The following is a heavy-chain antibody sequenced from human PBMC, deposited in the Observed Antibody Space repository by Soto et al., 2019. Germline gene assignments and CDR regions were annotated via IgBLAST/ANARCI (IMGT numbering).Heavy chain of an antibody. CDR2: ISGSGGST. Sequence: GSLRLSCAASGFTFSSYAMSWVRQAPGKGLEWVSAISGSGGSTYYADSVKGRFTISRDNSKNTLYLQMNSLRAEDTAVYYCAKWGDYYDSSGYLPSYYYYGMDVWGQGTTVTVSS. CDR3: AKWGDYYDSSGYLPSYYYYGMDV. V-gene: IGHV3-23*01. CDR1: GFTFSSYA. J-gene: IGHJ6*02. D-gene: IGHD3-22*01.